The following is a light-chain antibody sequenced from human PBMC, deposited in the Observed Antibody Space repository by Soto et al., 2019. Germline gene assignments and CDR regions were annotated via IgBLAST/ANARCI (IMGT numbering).Light chain of an antibody. CDR2: SAS. CDR3: LQDYNYPRT. CDR1: QSVDTN. V-gene: IGKV3-15*01. Sequence: EVVMTQSPATLSVSPGDRATLSCRASQSVDTNVAWYQQKPGQAPRLLVHSASTRATGIPARFTGIGSGTDFTLTISSLQPEDFATYYCLQDYNYPRTFGQGTKLEIK. J-gene: IGKJ2*01.